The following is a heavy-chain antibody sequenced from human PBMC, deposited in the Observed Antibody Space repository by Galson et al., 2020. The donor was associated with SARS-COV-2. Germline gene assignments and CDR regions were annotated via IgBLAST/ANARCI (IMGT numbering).Heavy chain of an antibody. CDR3: ARRLSPLVGMSNLAFDY. CDR1: GASISSSRFY. D-gene: IGHD1-26*01. Sequence: ETSETLSLTCTVSGASISSSRFYWDWIRQPPGKGLECIGSFSYSGNTYYTPSLNSRLTISVDTSKNQFSLKVNSVSAADTAVYYCARRLSPLVGMSNLAFDYWGQGTLVTVSS. V-gene: IGHV4-39*01. J-gene: IGHJ4*02. CDR2: FSYSGNT.